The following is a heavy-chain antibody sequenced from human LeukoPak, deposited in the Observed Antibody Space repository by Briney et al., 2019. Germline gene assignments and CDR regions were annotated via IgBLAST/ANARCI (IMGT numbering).Heavy chain of an antibody. D-gene: IGHD2-2*02. CDR3: AKIIVVLPSTISNPYYFDY. J-gene: IGHJ4*02. V-gene: IGHV3-23*01. CDR1: GFTFSSYA. Sequence: GGSLRLSCAASGFTFSSYAMSWVRQAPGKGLEWVSGISGSGDSTYYADSVKGRFTTSRDNSKNTLYLQMSSLRAEDTAVCYCAKIIVVLPSTISNPYYFDYWGQGTLVTVSS. CDR2: ISGSGDST.